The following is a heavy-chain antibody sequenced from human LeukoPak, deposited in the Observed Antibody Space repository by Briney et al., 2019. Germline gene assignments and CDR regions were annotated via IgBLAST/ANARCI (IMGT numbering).Heavy chain of an antibody. CDR1: GDSISSSSYY. Sequence: PSETLSLTCTVPGDSISSSSYYWGWIRQPPGKGLEWIGEIYHSGSTNYNPSLKSRVTISVDKSKNQFSLKLSSVTAADTAVYYCARGGLLWFGELLPNWFDPWGQGTLVTVSS. V-gene: IGHV4-39*07. CDR3: ARGGLLWFGELLPNWFDP. CDR2: IYHSGST. D-gene: IGHD3-10*01. J-gene: IGHJ5*02.